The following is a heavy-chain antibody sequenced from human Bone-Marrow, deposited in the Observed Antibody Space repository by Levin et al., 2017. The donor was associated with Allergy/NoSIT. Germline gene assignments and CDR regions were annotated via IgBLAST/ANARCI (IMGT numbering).Heavy chain of an antibody. V-gene: IGHV4-59*01. CDR3: ARGQEPGEETGDGYNYFDY. D-gene: IGHD5-24*01. J-gene: IGHJ4*02. CDR1: GGSISSYY. Sequence: SETLSLTCTVSGGSISSYYWSWIRQPPGKGLEWIGYIYYSGSTNYNPSLKSRVTISVDTSKNQFSLKLSSVTAADTAVYYCARGQEPGEETGDGYNYFDYWGQGTLVTVSS. CDR2: IYYSGST.